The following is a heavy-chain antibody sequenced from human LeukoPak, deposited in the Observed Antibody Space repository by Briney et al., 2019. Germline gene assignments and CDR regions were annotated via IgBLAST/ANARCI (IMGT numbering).Heavy chain of an antibody. CDR3: ARSTYYGSGSYYVSAIDY. Sequence: SVKVSCKAAGGTFSSYAISWVRQAPGQGLEWMGRIIPILGIANYAQKFQGRVTITADKSTSTAYMELSSLRSEDTAVYYCARSTYYGSGSYYVSAIDYWGQGTLVTVSS. CDR1: GGTFSSYA. J-gene: IGHJ4*02. CDR2: IIPILGIA. V-gene: IGHV1-69*04. D-gene: IGHD3-10*01.